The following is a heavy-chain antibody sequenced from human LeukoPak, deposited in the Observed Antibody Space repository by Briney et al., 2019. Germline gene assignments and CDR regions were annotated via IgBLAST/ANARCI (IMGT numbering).Heavy chain of an antibody. CDR1: GLTFVHYA. Sequence: GGSLRLSCAASGLTFVHYAMSWVRQAPGKGLEWVSGIGNSGSTTYYADSVKGRFTISRDNSKDTLYLRMNSLRAEDTAVCYCATYGAGTYYKKGFDYWGQGTLVTVSS. CDR2: IGNSGSTT. D-gene: IGHD3-10*01. V-gene: IGHV3-23*01. CDR3: ATYGAGTYYKKGFDY. J-gene: IGHJ4*02.